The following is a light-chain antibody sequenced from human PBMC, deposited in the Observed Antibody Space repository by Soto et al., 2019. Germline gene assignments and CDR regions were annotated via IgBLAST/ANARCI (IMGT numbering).Light chain of an antibody. CDR2: GAS. J-gene: IGKJ1*01. V-gene: IGKV3-15*01. Sequence: EIVMTQSPATLSVSPGERANLSCRASQSVSSTLAGYQQKPGQAPRILIYGASTRATGIPARFIGSGSGTKCTITISSLQSEDFAVYYCQQYNNWSPWTFGQGTKVAIK. CDR3: QQYNNWSPWT. CDR1: QSVSST.